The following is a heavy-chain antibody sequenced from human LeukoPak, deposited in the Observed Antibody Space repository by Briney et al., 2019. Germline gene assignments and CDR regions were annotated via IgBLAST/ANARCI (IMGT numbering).Heavy chain of an antibody. CDR2: IHHTGTP. Sequence: PSETLSLTCIVSGASISTNTHYWGWVRQPPGKGLEWIASIHHTGTPYYNPSLKSRVTISVDTSKNQFSLKLSSVTAADTAVYYCARDQYDSSGYFLGNDYWGQGILVTVSS. V-gene: IGHV4-39*02. CDR3: ARDQYDSSGYFLGNDY. CDR1: GASISTNTHY. J-gene: IGHJ4*02. D-gene: IGHD3-22*01.